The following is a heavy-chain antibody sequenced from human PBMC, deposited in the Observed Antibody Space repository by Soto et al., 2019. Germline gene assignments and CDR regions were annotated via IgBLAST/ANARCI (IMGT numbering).Heavy chain of an antibody. CDR3: ARGGTNSRHFDY. V-gene: IGHV3-53*01. Sequence: ETLSLSCTASGFIVSRNYMSWVRQAPGKGLQWVSMIYSSGSTYYADSVKGRFAISRDSSKNTLYLQMNGLRAEDTAVYYCARGGTNSRHFDYWGQGTLVTVSS. J-gene: IGHJ4*02. D-gene: IGHD2-2*01. CDR2: IYSSGST. CDR1: GFIVSRNY.